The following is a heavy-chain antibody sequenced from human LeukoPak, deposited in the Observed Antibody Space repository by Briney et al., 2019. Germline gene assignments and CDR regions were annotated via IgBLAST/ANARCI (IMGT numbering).Heavy chain of an antibody. D-gene: IGHD2-15*01. J-gene: IGHJ4*02. CDR3: AKGVCSGGSCYFDY. CDR2: ISGSGGST. V-gene: IGHV3-23*01. CDR1: GFTFSSYA. Sequence: PGGSLRLSCTASGFTFSSYAMSWVRQAPGKGLEWVSAISGSGGSTYYADSVKGRFTISRDNSKNTLYLQMNSLRAEDTAVYYCAKGVCSGGSCYFDYWGQGTLVTVSS.